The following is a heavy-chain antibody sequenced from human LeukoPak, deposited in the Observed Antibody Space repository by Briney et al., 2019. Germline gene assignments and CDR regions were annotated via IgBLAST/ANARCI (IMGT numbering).Heavy chain of an antibody. Sequence: ASVKVSCKASGYTFTSYAMHWVRQAPGQRLEWMGWINAGNGNTKYSQEFQGRVTITRDTSASTAYMELSSLRSEDMAVYYCAREGGTGDAFDIWGQGTMVTVSS. D-gene: IGHD3-16*01. CDR2: INAGNGNT. V-gene: IGHV1-3*03. J-gene: IGHJ3*02. CDR1: GYTFTSYA. CDR3: AREGGTGDAFDI.